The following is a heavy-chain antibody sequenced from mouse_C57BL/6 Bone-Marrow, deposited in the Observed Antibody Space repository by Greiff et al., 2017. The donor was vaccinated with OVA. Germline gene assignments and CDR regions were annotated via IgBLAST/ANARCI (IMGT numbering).Heavy chain of an antibody. Sequence: VQLQQSGPELAKPGASVKISCKASGYSFTDYNMNWVKQSNGKSLEWIGVINPNYGTTSYNQKFKGKATLTVDQSSSTAYMQLNSLTSEDSAVYYCAFYYGSSYRYFDVWGTGTTVTVSS. CDR2: INPNYGTT. CDR1: GYSFTDYN. V-gene: IGHV1-39*01. CDR3: AFYYGSSYRYFDV. D-gene: IGHD1-1*01. J-gene: IGHJ1*03.